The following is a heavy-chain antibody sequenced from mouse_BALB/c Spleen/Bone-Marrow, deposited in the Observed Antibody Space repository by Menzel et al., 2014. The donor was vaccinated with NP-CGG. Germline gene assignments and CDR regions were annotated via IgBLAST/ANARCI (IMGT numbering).Heavy chain of an antibody. CDR3: ARQITTVDYAMGY. V-gene: IGHV1-7*01. CDR1: GYTFTSYW. D-gene: IGHD1-1*01. J-gene: IGHJ4*01. CDR2: INPSTGYT. Sequence: VQLQQSGAELAKPGASVKMSCKASGYTFTSYWMHWVKQRPGQGLEWIGYINPSTGYTEYNQKFKDKATLTADKSSSTAYMKLSSLTSEESAVYYCARQITTVDYAMGYWGQRTSDTVSS.